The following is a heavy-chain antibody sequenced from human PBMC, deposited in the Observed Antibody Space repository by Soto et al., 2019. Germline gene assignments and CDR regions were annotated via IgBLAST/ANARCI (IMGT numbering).Heavy chain of an antibody. CDR3: ARDYSGSSPYGY. CDR1: GYTFTSHG. Sequence: ASVKVYCKASGYTFTSHGFSWVGQAPGQGIEWMGWISAYNGNTNYAQKLQGRGTMTTDTSTSTAYMELRSLRSDDTAVYYCARDYSGSSPYGYWGQGTLVTVSS. CDR2: ISAYNGNT. J-gene: IGHJ4*02. D-gene: IGHD1-26*01. V-gene: IGHV1-18*01.